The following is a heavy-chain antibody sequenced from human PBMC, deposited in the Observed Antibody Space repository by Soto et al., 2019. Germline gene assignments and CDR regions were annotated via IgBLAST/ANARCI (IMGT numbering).Heavy chain of an antibody. V-gene: IGHV3-30-3*01. Sequence: QVQLVESGGGVVQPGRSLRLSCAASGFTFSSYAMHWVRQAPGKGLEWVAVISYDGSNKYYADSVKGRFTISRDNSKNTLYLQMNSLRAEDTDVYYCARDPQEGGVRGVIMYYYYYYGMDVWGQGTTVTVSS. CDR1: GFTFSSYA. CDR2: ISYDGSNK. J-gene: IGHJ6*02. D-gene: IGHD3-10*01. CDR3: ARDPQEGGVRGVIMYYYYYYGMDV.